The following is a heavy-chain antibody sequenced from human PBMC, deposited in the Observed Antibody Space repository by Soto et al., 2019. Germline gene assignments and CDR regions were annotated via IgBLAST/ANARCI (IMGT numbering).Heavy chain of an antibody. D-gene: IGHD2-2*01. CDR2: IIPISGTA. CDR1: GGTFSSYA. V-gene: IGHV1-69*01. J-gene: IGHJ6*02. Sequence: QVQLVQSGAEVKKPGSSVKVSCKASGGTFSSYAISWVRQAPGQGLEWMGGIIPISGTANYAQKFPGRVTITADESTSTAYMELSSLISEDTAVYYCARSQGSSTSLEIYYYYYYGMDVWGQGTTVTVSS. CDR3: ARSQGSSTSLEIYYYYYYGMDV.